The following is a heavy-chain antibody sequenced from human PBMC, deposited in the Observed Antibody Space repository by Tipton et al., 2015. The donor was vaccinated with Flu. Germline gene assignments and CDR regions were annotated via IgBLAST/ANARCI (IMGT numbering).Heavy chain of an antibody. J-gene: IGHJ6*02. CDR3: VSWQRRLDYYYFYYGLDV. V-gene: IGHV3-48*03. D-gene: IGHD5-12*01. Sequence: SLRLSCTASEGTFSDYEMKWVRQAPGKGLEWVAYISGRGNVIYYADSVKGRFTISRDNAKRSLYLQMDSLRVEDTAVYYCVSWQRRLDYYYFYYGLDVWGQGTTVTVSS. CDR2: ISGRGNVI. CDR1: EGTFSDYE.